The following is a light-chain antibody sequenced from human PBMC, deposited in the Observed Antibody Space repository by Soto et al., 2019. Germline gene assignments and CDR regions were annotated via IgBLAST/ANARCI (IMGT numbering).Light chain of an antibody. J-gene: IGKJ1*01. V-gene: IGKV3-20*01. CDR3: QQYGSTWGT. CDR2: GAS. Sequence: EIVVTQSPGTLSLAPGERATLSCRASQSVSNSYIAWYQHNPGQAPRLLIYGASRRATGIPDRFSGGGTGAAFTLTISRLEPEDFAVYYCQQYGSTWGTFGQGTKVEI. CDR1: QSVSNSY.